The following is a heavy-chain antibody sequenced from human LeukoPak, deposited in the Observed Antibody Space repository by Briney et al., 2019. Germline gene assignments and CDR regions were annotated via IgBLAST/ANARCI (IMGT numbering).Heavy chain of an antibody. Sequence: GGSLRLSCAASGFTFSSYSMNWVRQAPGKGLGWVSSISSSSSYIYYADSVKGRFTISRDNAKNSLYLQMNSLRAEDTAVYYCARVPRRMATIIDYWGQGTLVTVSS. CDR1: GFTFSSYS. V-gene: IGHV3-21*01. CDR3: ARVPRRMATIIDY. D-gene: IGHD5-24*01. CDR2: ISSSSSYI. J-gene: IGHJ4*02.